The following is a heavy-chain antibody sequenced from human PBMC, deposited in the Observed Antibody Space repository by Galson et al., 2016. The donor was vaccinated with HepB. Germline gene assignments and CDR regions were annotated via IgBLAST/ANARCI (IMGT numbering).Heavy chain of an antibody. D-gene: IGHD6-13*01. CDR2: IDPSDSYT. CDR1: GYKFTSHW. J-gene: IGHJ5*02. V-gene: IGHV5-10-1*01. Sequence: QSGAEVKKPGESLRIFCKATGYKFTSHWINWVRQMPGKGLEWMWRIDPSDSYTNYSPSFQGHVTISFDKSISTAYLQWRSLKASDTAIYYCAKSLGIAEYNWSDPWGQGTLVVVSS. CDR3: AKSLGIAEYNWSDP.